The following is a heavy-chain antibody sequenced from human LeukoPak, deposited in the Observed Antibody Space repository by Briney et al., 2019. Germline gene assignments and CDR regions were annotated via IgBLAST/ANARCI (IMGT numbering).Heavy chain of an antibody. J-gene: IGHJ4*02. Sequence: SETLSLTCAVYGGSFSGYYWTWVRQPPGKGLEWIGEINHSAMSAYDPSLKSRVTISVDTSKNQFSLKLTSMTAADTAVYYCARWGYDSSFGYWGQGTLVTVSS. CDR2: INHSAMS. D-gene: IGHD3-3*01. V-gene: IGHV4-34*01. CDR3: ARWGYDSSFGY. CDR1: GGSFSGYY.